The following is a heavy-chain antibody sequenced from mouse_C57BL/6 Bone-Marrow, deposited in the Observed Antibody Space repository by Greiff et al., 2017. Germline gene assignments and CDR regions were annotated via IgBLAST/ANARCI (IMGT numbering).Heavy chain of an antibody. V-gene: IGHV1-72*01. CDR2: IDPNSGGT. J-gene: IGHJ3*01. Sequence: VQLHHPFSYLLKPGASVKLSCKASGYTFTSYWMHWVKQRPGRGLEWIGRIDPNSGGTKYNEKFKSKATLTVDKPSSTAYMQLSSLTSEDSAVYYCASAGWFAYWGQGTLVTVSA. CDR3: ASAGWFAY. CDR1: GYTFTSYW.